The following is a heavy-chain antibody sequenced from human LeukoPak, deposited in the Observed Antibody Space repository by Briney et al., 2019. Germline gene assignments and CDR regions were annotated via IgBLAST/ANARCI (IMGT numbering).Heavy chain of an antibody. D-gene: IGHD3-3*01. CDR1: GFTFSSYA. V-gene: IGHV3-30-3*01. CDR2: ISYGGDDGSNI. CDR3: AREGVNSPGDTFDV. J-gene: IGHJ3*01. Sequence: PGGSLRLSCAASGFTFSSYAMHWVRQAPGKGLEWVAVISYGGDDGSNIYYADFVKGRFTISRDNSKSTLYLQMNSLRPEGTAVYYCAREGVNSPGDTFDVWGQGTMVTVSS.